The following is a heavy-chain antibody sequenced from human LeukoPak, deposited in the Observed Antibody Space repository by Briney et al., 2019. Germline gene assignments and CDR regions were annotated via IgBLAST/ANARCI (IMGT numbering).Heavy chain of an antibody. CDR2: ISGSGGST. Sequence: GGSLRLSCAASGFTFRSYAMSWVRQAPGKGLEWVSAISGSGGSTYYADSVKGRFTISRDNSKNTLYLQMNSLRAEDTAVYYCARSEVDIVATVCFDYWGQGTLVTVSS. J-gene: IGHJ4*02. CDR3: ARSEVDIVATVCFDY. V-gene: IGHV3-23*01. CDR1: GFTFRSYA. D-gene: IGHD5-12*01.